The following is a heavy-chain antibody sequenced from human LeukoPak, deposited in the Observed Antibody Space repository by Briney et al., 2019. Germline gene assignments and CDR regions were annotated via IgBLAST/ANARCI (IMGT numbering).Heavy chain of an antibody. V-gene: IGHV1-2*02. CDR1: GYTFTSYY. CDR2: INPNSGGT. D-gene: IGHD6-13*01. CDR3: ARDQTPLAAAGQLFDY. Sequence: ASVKVSCKASGYTFTSYYMHWVRQAPGQGLEWMGWINPNSGGTNYAQKFQGRVTMTRDTSISTAYMELSRLRSDDTAVYYCARDQTPLAAAGQLFDYWGQGTLVTVSS. J-gene: IGHJ4*02.